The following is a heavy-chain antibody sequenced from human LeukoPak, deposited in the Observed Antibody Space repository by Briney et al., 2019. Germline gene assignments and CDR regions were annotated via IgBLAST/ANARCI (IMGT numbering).Heavy chain of an antibody. J-gene: IGHJ4*02. CDR2: IKQDGSEK. CDR3: ARESPSGCYLRPYFDY. Sequence: GGSLRLSCAASGFTFSSYWMSWVRQAPGKGLEWVANIKQDGSEKYYVDSVKGRFTISRDNAKNSLYLQMNSLRAEDTAVYYCARESPSGCYLRPYFDYWGQGTLVTVSS. V-gene: IGHV3-7*01. CDR1: GFTFSSYW. D-gene: IGHD1-26*01.